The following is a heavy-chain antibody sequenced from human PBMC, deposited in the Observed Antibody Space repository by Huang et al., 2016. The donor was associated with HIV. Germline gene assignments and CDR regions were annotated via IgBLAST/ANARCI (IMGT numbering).Heavy chain of an antibody. CDR3: AHIGDIFAAYSPEYFDY. V-gene: IGHV2-5*02. J-gene: IGHJ4*02. D-gene: IGHD2-15*01. CDR1: GFSLNTSGVG. CDR2: IYWDDDK. Sequence: QITLKESGPTLVKPTQTLTLACTFSGFSLNTSGVGVAWVRQPPGKALEWLALIYWDDDKRYRPSLKSRLTISKDPSNTQVVRTMTNMDPVDTASYFCAHIGDIFAAYSPEYFDYWGQGALVTVSS.